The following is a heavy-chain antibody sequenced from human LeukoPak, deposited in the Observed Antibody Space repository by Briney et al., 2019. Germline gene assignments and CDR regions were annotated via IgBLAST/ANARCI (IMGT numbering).Heavy chain of an antibody. CDR3: AKEGHLGHSNGHKEYYFDY. CDR2: ISDDGGTK. V-gene: IGHV3-30*18. D-gene: IGHD5-18*01. J-gene: IGHJ4*02. CDR1: GFIFSTYG. Sequence: PGGSLRLSCAASGFIFSTYGMHWVRQAPGKGLEWVASISDDGGTKYYVDSVKGRFTFSRDSSKKTLYLQMNSLRGEDTAVYYCAKEGHLGHSNGHKEYYFDYWGQGTLVTVSS.